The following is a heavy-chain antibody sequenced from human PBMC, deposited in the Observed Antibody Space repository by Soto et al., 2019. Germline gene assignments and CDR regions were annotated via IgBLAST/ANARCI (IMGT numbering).Heavy chain of an antibody. V-gene: IGHV4-59*01. CDR2: IYYSGST. CDR3: ARDHGAAAFDY. CDR1: GGSISSYY. Sequence: SETLSLTCTVSGGSISSYYWSWIRQPPGKGLEWIGYIYYSGSTNYNPSLKSRVTISVDTSKNQFSLKLSSVNAADTAVYYCARDHGAAAFDYWGQGTLVTVSS. J-gene: IGHJ4*02. D-gene: IGHD6-13*01.